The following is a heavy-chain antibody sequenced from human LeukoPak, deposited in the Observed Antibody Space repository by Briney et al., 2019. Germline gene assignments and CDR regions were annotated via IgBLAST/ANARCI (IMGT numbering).Heavy chain of an antibody. CDR3: ASTYYDILTGYSTTEYYFDY. CDR2: ISSSSSTI. D-gene: IGHD3-9*01. V-gene: IGHV3-48*01. CDR1: GFTFSSYS. Sequence: GGSLRLSCAASGFTFSSYSMNWVRQAPGKGLEWVSYISSSSSTIYYADSVKGRFTISRDNAKNSLYLQMNSLRAEDTAVYYCASTYYDILTGYSTTEYYFDYWGQGTLVTVSS. J-gene: IGHJ4*02.